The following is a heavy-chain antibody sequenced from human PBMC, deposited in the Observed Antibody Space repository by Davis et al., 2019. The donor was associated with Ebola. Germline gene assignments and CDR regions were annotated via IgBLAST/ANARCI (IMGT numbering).Heavy chain of an antibody. CDR3: ARVLEVTNYYFYGMDV. CDR1: GFTFSSYG. CDR2: ITGSGGST. V-gene: IGHV3-21*01. Sequence: GESLKISCAASGFTFSSYGMHWVRQAPGKGLEWVSCITGSGGSTYYADSVKGRFTISRDNAKNSLYLQMNSLRPEDTAVYYCARVLEVTNYYFYGMDVWGQGTTVTVSS. D-gene: IGHD4-17*01. J-gene: IGHJ6*02.